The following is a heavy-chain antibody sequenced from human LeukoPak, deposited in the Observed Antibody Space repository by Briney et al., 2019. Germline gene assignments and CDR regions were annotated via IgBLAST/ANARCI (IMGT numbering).Heavy chain of an antibody. Sequence: SVKVSCKASGGTFSSYAISWVRQAPGQGLEWMGGIIPIFGTANYAQKFQGRVTITADKSTSTAYMELSSLRSEDTAVYYRATTIGEVGATTHWGQGTLVTVSS. CDR3: ATTIGEVGATTH. V-gene: IGHV1-69*06. CDR1: GGTFSSYA. CDR2: IIPIFGTA. J-gene: IGHJ4*02. D-gene: IGHD1-26*01.